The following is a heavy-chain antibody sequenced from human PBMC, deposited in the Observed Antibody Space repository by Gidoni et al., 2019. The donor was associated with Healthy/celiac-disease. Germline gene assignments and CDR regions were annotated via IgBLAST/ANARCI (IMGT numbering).Heavy chain of an antibody. CDR2: ISSSGSTI. CDR3: ARLEPRYVFDI. Sequence: EVQLVESGGGLVQPGGSLRLSCAASGFTFSSYEMNWVRQAPGKGLEWVSYISSSGSTIYYADSVKGRFTISRDNAKNSLYLQMNSLRAEDTAVYYCARLEPRYVFDIWGQGTMVTVSS. V-gene: IGHV3-48*03. J-gene: IGHJ3*02. CDR1: GFTFSSYE. D-gene: IGHD1-1*01.